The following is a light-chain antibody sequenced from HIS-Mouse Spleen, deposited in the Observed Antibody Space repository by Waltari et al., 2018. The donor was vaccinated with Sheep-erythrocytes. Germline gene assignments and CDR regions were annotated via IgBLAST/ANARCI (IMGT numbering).Light chain of an antibody. V-gene: IGLV2-11*01. CDR1: SSGVGGSNY. CDR2: DVS. J-gene: IGLJ1*01. Sequence: QSALTQPRPVSGSPGLSVTISCPGTSSGVGGSNYVSWYQQHPCKAPKPMIYDVSKRPSGVPDRFSGSKSGNTASLTISVLQAEDEADYYCCSYAGSYNHVFATGTKVTVL. CDR3: CSYAGSYNHV.